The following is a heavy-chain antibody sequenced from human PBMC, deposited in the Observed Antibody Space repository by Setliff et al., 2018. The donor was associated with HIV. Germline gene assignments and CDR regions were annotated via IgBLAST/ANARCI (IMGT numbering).Heavy chain of an antibody. CDR1: GYNFTNYG. V-gene: IGHV1-2*06. CDR3: ARTLPQYTNLFDY. J-gene: IGHJ4*02. Sequence: ASVKVSCKASGYNFTNYGIGWVRQAPGQGLQWMGRLNPKTGVAHFAQTFQGRVTMTRDTSISTAYMELSRLRSDDTAVYYCARTLPQYTNLFDYWGQGTLVTVSS. D-gene: IGHD5-18*01. CDR2: LNPKTGVA.